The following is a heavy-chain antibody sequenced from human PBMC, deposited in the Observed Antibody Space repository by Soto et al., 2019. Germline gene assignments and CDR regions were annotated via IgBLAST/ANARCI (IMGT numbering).Heavy chain of an antibody. D-gene: IGHD2-2*01. J-gene: IGHJ6*02. Sequence: PSETLSLTCTVSCGSISSYYWSWIRPPPGKGLEWIGYIYYSGSTNYNPSRKSRVTISVDTSKNQFSLKLSSVTAADTAVYYCARAVSTVPAATYYYYYGTDVWGQGTTVTVSS. CDR1: CGSISSYY. CDR2: IYYSGST. CDR3: ARAVSTVPAATYYYYYGTDV. V-gene: IGHV4-59*01.